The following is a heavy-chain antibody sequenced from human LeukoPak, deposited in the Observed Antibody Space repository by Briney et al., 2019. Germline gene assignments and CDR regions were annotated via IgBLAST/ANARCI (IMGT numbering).Heavy chain of an antibody. CDR2: ISSSSSYI. D-gene: IGHD6-13*01. CDR1: GFTFSSYS. J-gene: IGHJ6*03. Sequence: GGSLRLSCAASGFTFSSYSMNWVRQAPGKGLEWVSSISSSSSYIYYADSVKGRFTISRDNAKNSLYLQMNSLRAEDTAVYYCARVRIAAAGKQYYYYYMDVWGKGTTVTVSS. V-gene: IGHV3-21*01. CDR3: ARVRIAAAGKQYYYYYMDV.